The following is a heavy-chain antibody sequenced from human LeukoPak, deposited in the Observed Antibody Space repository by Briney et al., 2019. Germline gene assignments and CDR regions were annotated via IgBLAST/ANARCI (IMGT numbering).Heavy chain of an antibody. J-gene: IGHJ4*02. V-gene: IGHV5-51*01. CDR2: IYPGDSDT. CDR1: GYSFSNYW. Sequence: RGESLKISCKGSGYSFSNYWIGWVRQMPGKGLEWMGIIYPGDSDTIYSPSLQGQVTISADKSINTAYLQWSSLQASDTAIYYCARRVGLASDYRYYFDSWGQGTLVTVSS. CDR3: ARRVGLASDYRYYFDS. D-gene: IGHD3-16*02.